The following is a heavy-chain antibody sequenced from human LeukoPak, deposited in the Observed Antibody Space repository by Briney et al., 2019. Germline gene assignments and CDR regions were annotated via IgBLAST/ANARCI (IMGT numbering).Heavy chain of an antibody. CDR1: DGSITNYY. D-gene: IGHD6-13*01. CDR2: IYYSGST. V-gene: IGHV4-59*01. J-gene: IGHJ4*02. Sequence: SETLSLTCTVSDGSITNYYWSWIRQPPGKGLEWIGYIYYSGSTNYNPSLKSRVTISVDTSKNQFSLKLSSVTAADTAVYYCARGDSSSWYSIRYWGQGTLVTVSS. CDR3: ARGDSSSWYSIRY.